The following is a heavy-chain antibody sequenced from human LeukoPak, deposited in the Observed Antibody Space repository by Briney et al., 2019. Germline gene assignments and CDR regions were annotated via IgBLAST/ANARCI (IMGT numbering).Heavy chain of an antibody. D-gene: IGHD4/OR15-4a*01. V-gene: IGHV4-30-4*08. CDR2: IYYSGST. CDR3: ARDKDYGPIDY. J-gene: IGHJ4*02. CDR1: GGSISSGDYY. Sequence: SETLSLACTVSGGSISSGDYYWSWIRQPPGKGLEWIGYIYYSGSTYYNPSLKSRVTISVDTSKNQFSLKLSSVTAADTAVYYCARDKDYGPIDYWGQGTLVTVSS.